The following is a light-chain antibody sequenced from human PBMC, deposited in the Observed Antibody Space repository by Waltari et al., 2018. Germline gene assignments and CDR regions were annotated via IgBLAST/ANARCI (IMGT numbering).Light chain of an antibody. CDR2: DAS. Sequence: EIVLTQSPATLPLSPGERATLDCRASQSVSKYLAWYQQKPGQAPRLLIYDASNRATGIPAKFSGSESGTDFILTSSSLEPEDFAVYYCQQRSTWPPFTFGPGTTLDI. V-gene: IGKV3-11*01. CDR3: QQRSTWPPFT. J-gene: IGKJ3*01. CDR1: QSVSKY.